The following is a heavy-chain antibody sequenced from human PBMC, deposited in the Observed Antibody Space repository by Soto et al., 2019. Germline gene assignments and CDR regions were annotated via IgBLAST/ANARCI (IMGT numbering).Heavy chain of an antibody. V-gene: IGHV3-74*01. CDR1: GFTFTSCW. Sequence: EVQLVESGGGLVQPGGSLRLSCAASGFTFTSCWMHWVRQAPGKGLEWVSRINSDGSSTRHADSVRGRFTISSDIAKNTLYLQMNSLRVEDTAVYYCARGGPGYYFDYWGQGTLVTVSS. J-gene: IGHJ4*02. CDR3: ARGGPGYYFDY. CDR2: INSDGSST.